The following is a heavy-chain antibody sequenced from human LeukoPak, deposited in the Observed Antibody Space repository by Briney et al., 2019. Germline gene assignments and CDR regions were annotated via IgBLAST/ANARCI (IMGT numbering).Heavy chain of an antibody. D-gene: IGHD5-18*01. CDR2: IYYSGST. Sequence: SQTLSLTCTVSGGSISSGGYYWSWIRQHPGKGLEWIGYIYYSGSTYYNPSLKSRVTISVDTSKNQFSLKLSSVTAADTAVYYCARPRPIQLGAKPYFDYWGQGPLVTVPS. J-gene: IGHJ4*02. CDR3: ARPRPIQLGAKPYFDY. V-gene: IGHV4-31*03. CDR1: GGSISSGGYY.